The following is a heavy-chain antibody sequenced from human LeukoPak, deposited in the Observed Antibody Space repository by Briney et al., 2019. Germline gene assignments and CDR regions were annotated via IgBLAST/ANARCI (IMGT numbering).Heavy chain of an antibody. CDR1: GYTFTSYG. V-gene: IGHV1-18*01. Sequence: ASVKVSCKASGYTFTSYGISWVRQAPGQGLEWMGWISAYNGNTNYAQKLQGRVTMTTDTSTSTAYMELRSLRSDDTAVYYCARADYDFWSGYPARHYMDVWGKGTTVTVSS. D-gene: IGHD3-3*01. CDR2: ISAYNGNT. J-gene: IGHJ6*03. CDR3: ARADYDFWSGYPARHYMDV.